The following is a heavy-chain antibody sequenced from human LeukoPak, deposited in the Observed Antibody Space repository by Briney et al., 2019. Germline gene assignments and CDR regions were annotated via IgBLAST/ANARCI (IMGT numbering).Heavy chain of an antibody. CDR1: GYTFTSYG. V-gene: IGHV1-18*01. J-gene: IGHJ3*02. Sequence: ASVKVSCKASGYTFTSYGISWVRQAPGQGLEWMGWISAYNGNTNYAQKLQGRVTMTTDTSTSTAYMELRSLRSDDTAVYYCKLQYDISDLDAFDIWGQGTMVTVSS. D-gene: IGHD3-9*01. CDR2: ISAYNGNT. CDR3: KLQYDISDLDAFDI.